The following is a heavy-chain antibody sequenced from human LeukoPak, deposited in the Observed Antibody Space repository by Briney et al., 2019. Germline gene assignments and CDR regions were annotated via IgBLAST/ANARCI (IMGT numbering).Heavy chain of an antibody. CDR2: ISSSSSYI. V-gene: IGHV3-21*01. J-gene: IGHJ4*02. CDR3: ARGPDHFDAGGYYPFYFDY. CDR1: GFTFRDYS. D-gene: IGHD3-3*01. Sequence: PGGSLRLSCAASGFTFRDYSMNWVRQAPGKGLEWVSSISSSSSYIYYADSLKGRFTISRDNAKLSLYLQVDSLRAEDTAVYYCARGPDHFDAGGYYPFYFDYWGQGSLVTVSS.